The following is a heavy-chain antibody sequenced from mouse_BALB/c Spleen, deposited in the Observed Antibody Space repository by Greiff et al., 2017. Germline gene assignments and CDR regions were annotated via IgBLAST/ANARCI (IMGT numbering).Heavy chain of an antibody. J-gene: IGHJ4*01. Sequence: EVQLMESGGGLVQPKGSVKLSCAASGFTFTTYAMNWVRQGPGKGLEWVARIRSKSNNYATYYADSVKDRFTISRADSQSMLYLQMNNLKTEDTAMYYCVRQVYYAMDYWGQGTTVTVSS. CDR3: VRQVYYAMDY. CDR2: IRSKSNNYAT. CDR1: GFTFTTYA. V-gene: IGHV10-1*02.